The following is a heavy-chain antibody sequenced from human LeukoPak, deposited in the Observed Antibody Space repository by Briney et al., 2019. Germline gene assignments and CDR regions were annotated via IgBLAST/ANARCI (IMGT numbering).Heavy chain of an antibody. J-gene: IGHJ2*01. CDR3: AKDSGAWLGIVEGYFDL. V-gene: IGHV3-30*18. CDR2: ISYDGSNK. Sequence: GGSLRLSCAASGFTFSSYGMHWVRQAPGKGLEWVAVISYDGSNKYYADSVKGRFTISRDNSKNTLYLQMNSLRAEDTAVYYCAKDSGAWLGIVEGYFDLWGRGTLVTVSS. CDR1: GFTFSSYG. D-gene: IGHD6-19*01.